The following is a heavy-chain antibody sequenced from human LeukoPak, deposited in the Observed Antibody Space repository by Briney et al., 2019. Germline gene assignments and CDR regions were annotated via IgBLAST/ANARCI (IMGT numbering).Heavy chain of an antibody. CDR1: GFAFSDHA. CDR3: ARASDSSGYYRSGYRAPHFGL. V-gene: IGHV3-30*15. J-gene: IGHJ4*02. D-gene: IGHD3-22*01. CDR2: TSSDGSIK. Sequence: GGSLRLSCVASGFAFSDHAMYWVRQAPGKGLEWVALTSSDGSIKYYADSVKGRFTISRDNSKNILYLQMSSLRPEDTALFYCARASDSSGYYRSGYRAPHFGLWGQGILVTVSS.